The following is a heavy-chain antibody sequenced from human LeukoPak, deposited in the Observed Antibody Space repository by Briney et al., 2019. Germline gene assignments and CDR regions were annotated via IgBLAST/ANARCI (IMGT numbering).Heavy chain of an antibody. CDR1: GFTFSSYT. V-gene: IGHV3-64D*09. J-gene: IGHJ4*02. CDR3: VKDLSGSYAFDY. CDR2: ISANGGRT. D-gene: IGHD1-26*01. Sequence: GGSLLFSCSASGFTFSSYTMHCVRQAPGRGLERVSGISANGGRTYHADSVKGRFTISRDNPKNTLYLQMSSLRGGDTAVYYCVKDLSGSYAFDYWGQGTLVTVSS.